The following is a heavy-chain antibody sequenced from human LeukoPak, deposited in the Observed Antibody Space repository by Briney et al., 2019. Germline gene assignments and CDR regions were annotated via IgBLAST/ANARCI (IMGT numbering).Heavy chain of an antibody. J-gene: IGHJ4*02. Sequence: GRSLRLSCAASGFTFSSYGMHWVRQAPGKGLEWVAVIWYDGSNKYYADSVKGRFTISRDNSKNTLYLQMNSLRAEDTAVYYCAKGDLAAAGLDYWGQGTLVTASS. CDR3: AKGDLAAAGLDY. D-gene: IGHD6-13*01. V-gene: IGHV3-33*06. CDR1: GFTFSSYG. CDR2: IWYDGSNK.